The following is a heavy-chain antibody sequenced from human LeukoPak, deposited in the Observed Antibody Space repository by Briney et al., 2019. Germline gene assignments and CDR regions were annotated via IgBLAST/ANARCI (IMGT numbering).Heavy chain of an antibody. D-gene: IGHD2-2*01. CDR3: ERAPDARIVVVPAAIGPWFDP. V-gene: IGHV4-38-2*02. CDR1: GYSISSGYY. J-gene: IGHJ5*02. Sequence: PSETLSLTCTVSGYSISSGYYWGWIRQPPGKGLEWIGSIYHRGSTYYTPALKSRLPISVDTSKHKFSLTLSSVTAADTAVYYCERAPDARIVVVPAAIGPWFDPWGQGTLVPVSS. CDR2: IYHRGST.